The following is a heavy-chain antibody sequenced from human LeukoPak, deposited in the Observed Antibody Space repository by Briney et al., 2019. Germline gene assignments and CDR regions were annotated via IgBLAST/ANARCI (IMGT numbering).Heavy chain of an antibody. D-gene: IGHD2-15*01. CDR1: GFTFSSYA. Sequence: GGSLRLSCAASGFTFSSYAMHWVRQAPGKGLEWVAVISYDGSNKYYADSVKGRFTISRDNAKNSLYLQMNSLRAEDTAVYYCVRYCSGGSCSVYWGQGTLVTVSS. CDR3: VRYCSGGSCSVY. CDR2: ISYDGSNK. J-gene: IGHJ4*02. V-gene: IGHV3-30*04.